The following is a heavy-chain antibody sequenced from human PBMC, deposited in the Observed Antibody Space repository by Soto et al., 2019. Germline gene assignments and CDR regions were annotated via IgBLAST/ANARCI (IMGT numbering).Heavy chain of an antibody. V-gene: IGHV1-8*02. CDR2: MNPNSGNT. CDR1: CYTFTSYG. Sequence: GASVKVSCKASCYTFTSYGINWVRQATGQGLEWMGWMNPNSGNTGYAQKFQGRVTMTRNTSISTAYMELSSLRSEDTAVYYCARGPQRARRNWFDPWGQGTLVTVSS. CDR3: ARGPQRARRNWFDP. J-gene: IGHJ5*02.